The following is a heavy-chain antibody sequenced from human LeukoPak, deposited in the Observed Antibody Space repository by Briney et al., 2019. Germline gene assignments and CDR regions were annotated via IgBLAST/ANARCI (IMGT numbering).Heavy chain of an antibody. CDR3: AKEFGRKGSGSYFFDY. V-gene: IGHV3-30*18. CDR1: GFTFSSYC. J-gene: IGHJ4*02. CDR2: ISYDGSNK. Sequence: PGRSLRLSCAASGFTFSSYCMHWVRQAPGNGLECLAVISYDGSNKYYADSVKGRFTISRDNSKNTLYLQMNSLRAEDTAVYYCAKEFGRKGSGSYFFDYWGQGTLVTVSS. D-gene: IGHD3-10*01.